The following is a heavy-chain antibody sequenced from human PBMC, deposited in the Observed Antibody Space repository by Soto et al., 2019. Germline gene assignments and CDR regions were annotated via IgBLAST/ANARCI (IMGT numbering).Heavy chain of an antibody. V-gene: IGHV3-21*01. CDR2: ISSSSTYI. CDR3: AVIGVVAATHWFVP. J-gene: IGHJ5*02. Sequence: EVQLVESGGGLVKPGGSLRLSCAASGFTFSSYSMNWVRQAPGKGLEWVSSISSSSTYIYYADSVKGRFTSSRDNAKNSLYLQMNSLGAEDTALYYCAVIGVVAATHWFVPWGQGTLVTVCS. CDR1: GFTFSSYS. D-gene: IGHD2-15*01.